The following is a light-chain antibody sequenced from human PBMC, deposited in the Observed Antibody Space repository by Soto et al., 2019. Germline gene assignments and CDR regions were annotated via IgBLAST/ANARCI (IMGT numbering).Light chain of an antibody. V-gene: IGLV1-44*01. CDR3: SAWDDTLNGVV. CDR1: SSNIGSNT. Sequence: QLVLTQPPSASGTPGQRVTISCSGSSSNIGSNTVNWYQQLPRTAPKLLIHSNNQRPSGVPDRFSGSKSGTSASLAISGLQSEDEADYYCSAWDDTLNGVVFGGGTKLTVL. CDR2: SNN. J-gene: IGLJ2*01.